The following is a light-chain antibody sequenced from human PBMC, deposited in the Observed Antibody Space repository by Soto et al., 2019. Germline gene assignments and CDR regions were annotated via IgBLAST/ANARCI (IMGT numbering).Light chain of an antibody. CDR2: NTN. V-gene: IGLV8-61*01. CDR3: VLYMGLGISV. Sequence: QTVVTQEPSFSVSRGGTVTFTCGLSSGSVSTNYYPSWYQQTPGQAPRTLIYNTNSRSSGVPDRFSGSILGNKAALTITGAQADDESDYYCVLYMGLGISVFGGGTKLTVL. CDR1: SGSVSTNYY. J-gene: IGLJ2*01.